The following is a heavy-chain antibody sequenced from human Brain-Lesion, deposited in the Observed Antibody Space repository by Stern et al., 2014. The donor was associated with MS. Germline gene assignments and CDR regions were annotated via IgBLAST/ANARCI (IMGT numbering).Heavy chain of an antibody. CDR3: ATLSPGAGGNYYRHFDY. D-gene: IGHD1-26*01. V-gene: IGHV1-24*01. Sequence: QVQLVQSGAEVKKPGASVKVSCKVSGYTLTELYMHWVRQAPRQGLEWMGGFDPEDGETIYAQKFQGRVTMTEDTSTDTAYMELSSLRSEDTAVYYCATLSPGAGGNYYRHFDYWGQGTLVTVSS. CDR2: FDPEDGET. J-gene: IGHJ4*02. CDR1: GYTLTELY.